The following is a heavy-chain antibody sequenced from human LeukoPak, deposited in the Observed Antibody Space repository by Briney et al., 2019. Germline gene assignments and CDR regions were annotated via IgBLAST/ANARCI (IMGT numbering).Heavy chain of an antibody. J-gene: IGHJ4*02. CDR3: AKWIHSSYYESSGYYANTTGDFDY. Sequence: GGSLELSCAASGFTFSSYAMYWVRQAPGKGLEWVAFISYDGSNKYYARSGKGRFTISRDNSKNTLYLHMNSLRAEDTAVYYCAKWIHSSYYESSGYYANTTGDFDYWGQGTLVTVSS. CDR2: ISYDGSNK. V-gene: IGHV3-30-3*01. CDR1: GFTFSSYA. D-gene: IGHD3-22*01.